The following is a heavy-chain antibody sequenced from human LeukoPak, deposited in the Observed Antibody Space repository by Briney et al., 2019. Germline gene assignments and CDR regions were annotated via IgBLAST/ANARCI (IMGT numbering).Heavy chain of an antibody. CDR3: ASSSGSYYYYYYYMDV. J-gene: IGHJ6*03. CDR2: IYTSGST. Sequence: MPSETLSLTCTVSGGSISSYYWSWIRQHPGKGLEWIGYIYTSGSTNYNPSLKSRVTISVDTSKNQFSLKLSSVTAADTAVYYCASSSGSYYYYYYYMDVWGKGTTVTVSS. D-gene: IGHD1-26*01. CDR1: GGSISSYY. V-gene: IGHV4-4*09.